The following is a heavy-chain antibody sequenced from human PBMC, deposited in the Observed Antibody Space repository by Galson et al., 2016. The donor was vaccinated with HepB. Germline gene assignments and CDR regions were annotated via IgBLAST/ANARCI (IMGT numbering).Heavy chain of an antibody. D-gene: IGHD3-16*01. J-gene: IGHJ4*02. CDR2: IYVSGST. CDR1: GDSISSGSHF. V-gene: IGHV4-61*02. CDR3: ASVKGWGYDY. Sequence: TLSLTCTVSGDSISSGSHFWSWILQPAGKGLEWIGRIYVSGSTNYSPSLRSRVTISLDTSKNQFSLRLNSVTAADTAVYYCASVKGWGYDYWGQGTLVTVSA.